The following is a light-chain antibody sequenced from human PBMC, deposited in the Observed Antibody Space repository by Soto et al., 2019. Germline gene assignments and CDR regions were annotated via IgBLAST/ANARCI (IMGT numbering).Light chain of an antibody. CDR2: EVN. Sequence: QSVLTQPPSVSGSPGQSVTISCTGTSTDFVSYNRVSWYQQPPGTAPKLIIYEVNKRPSGVPDRFSGSKSGNTASLTVSGLQAEDEADYYCSSYAGIKHWVFGGGTKLTVL. CDR3: SSYAGIKHWV. V-gene: IGLV2-8*01. CDR1: STDFVSYNR. J-gene: IGLJ3*02.